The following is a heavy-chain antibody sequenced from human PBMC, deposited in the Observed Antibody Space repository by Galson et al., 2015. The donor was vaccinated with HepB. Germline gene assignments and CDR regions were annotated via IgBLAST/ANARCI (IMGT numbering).Heavy chain of an antibody. V-gene: IGHV4-59*01. D-gene: IGHD3/OR15-3a*01. J-gene: IGHJ4*02. Sequence: ETLSLTCTISGGSISSYYWSWIRQPPGKGLEWIGYIYYSGSTNYNPSLKSRVTISVDTSKNQFSLKLSSVTAADAAVYYCARGTGWGHFDYWGQGTLVTVSS. CDR1: GGSISSYY. CDR2: IYYSGST. CDR3: ARGTGWGHFDY.